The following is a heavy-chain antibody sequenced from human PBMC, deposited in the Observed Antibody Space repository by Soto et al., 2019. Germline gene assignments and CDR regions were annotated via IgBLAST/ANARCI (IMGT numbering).Heavy chain of an antibody. V-gene: IGHV6-1*01. CDR2: TYYRSKWYN. J-gene: IGHJ5*02. CDR3: ARATRTWFDP. CDR1: VDSVSSNSAT. D-gene: IGHD4-17*01. Sequence: SQTLSLTCAISVDSVSSNSATWNWIRQSPSRGLEWLGRTYYRSKWYNEYAVSVKSRITINPDTSKNQFSLQLNSVTPEDTAVNYCARATRTWFDPWGQGTLVTVSS.